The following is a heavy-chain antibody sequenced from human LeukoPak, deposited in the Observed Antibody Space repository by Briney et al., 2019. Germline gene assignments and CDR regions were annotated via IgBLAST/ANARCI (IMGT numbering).Heavy chain of an antibody. CDR2: INHSGST. D-gene: IGHD3-10*01. V-gene: IGHV4-34*01. J-gene: IGHJ4*02. Sequence: LSETLSLTCAVYGGSFSGYYWSWIRQPPGKGLEWIGEINHSGSTNYNPSLKSRVTISVDTSKNQFSLKLSSVTAADTAVYYCARGVGYYGSGSYYPDYWGQGTLVTVSS. CDR1: GGSFSGYY. CDR3: ARGVGYYGSGSYYPDY.